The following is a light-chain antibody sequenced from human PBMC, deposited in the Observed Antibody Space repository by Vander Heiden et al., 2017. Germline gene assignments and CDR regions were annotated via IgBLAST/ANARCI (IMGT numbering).Light chain of an antibody. CDR1: SGHNNYA. J-gene: IGLJ3*02. Sequence: QLVLTQSPSASASLGASVKLTSTLSSGHNNYAIAWHQQQPEKSPRYLLKLNSDGSHTKGDGIPDRFSGSSSGAERYLTISGLQSEDEADYYCQAWGTGFQVFGGGTRLTVL. CDR3: QAWGTGFQV. V-gene: IGLV4-69*01. CDR2: LNSDGSH.